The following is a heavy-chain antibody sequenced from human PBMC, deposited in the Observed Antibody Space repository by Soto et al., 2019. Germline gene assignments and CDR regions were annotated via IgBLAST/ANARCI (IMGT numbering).Heavy chain of an antibody. D-gene: IGHD5-12*01. V-gene: IGHV3-11*06. CDR3: ARVIYGGWSTIKDYYYYAMDV. CDR2: ISSSSSYT. J-gene: IGHJ6*02. CDR1: GFTFSDYY. Sequence: LRLSCAASGFTFSDYYMSWIRQAPGKGLEWVSYISSSSSYTNYADSVKGRFAISRDNAKNSLYLQMNSLRDEDTGVYYCARVIYGGWSTIKDYYYYAMDVWGQGTTVTVSS.